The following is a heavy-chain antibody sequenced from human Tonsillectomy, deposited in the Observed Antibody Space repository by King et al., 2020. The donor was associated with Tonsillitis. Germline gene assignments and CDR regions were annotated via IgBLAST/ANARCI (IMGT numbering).Heavy chain of an antibody. CDR1: GFTFSDYY. V-gene: IGHV3-11*05. CDR2: ISISSSNT. J-gene: IGHJ4*02. CDR3: AGGSGRFDY. Sequence: VQLVESGGGLVKPGGSLRLSCAASGFTFSDYYMNCIRQAPGKGLEWVSYISISSSNTNYAYSVKGRFTTSRDNAKNSLYLQKNSLGAEDTAVYYCAGGSGRFDYWGQGTLVTVSS. D-gene: IGHD3-10*01.